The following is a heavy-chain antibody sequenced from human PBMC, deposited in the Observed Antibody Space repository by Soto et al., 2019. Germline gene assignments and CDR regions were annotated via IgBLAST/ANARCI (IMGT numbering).Heavy chain of an antibody. Sequence: SETLSLTCTVSGGSISSGGXYWSWIRQHPGKGLEWIGYIYYSGSTYYNPSLKSRVTISVDTSKNQFSLKLSSVTAADTAVYYCARSAPRGYSYGPFDYWGQGTLVTVSS. CDR1: GGSISSGGXY. J-gene: IGHJ4*02. CDR3: ARSAPRGYSYGPFDY. CDR2: IYYSGST. D-gene: IGHD5-18*01. V-gene: IGHV4-31*03.